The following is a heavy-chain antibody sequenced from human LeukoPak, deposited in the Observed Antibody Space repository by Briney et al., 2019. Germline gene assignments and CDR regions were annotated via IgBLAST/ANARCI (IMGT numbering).Heavy chain of an antibody. Sequence: GASVKVSCKASGYTFSSYDINWVRQATGQGLEWMGYMNPNSGNTGYAQKFQGRVTMTRNTSISTAYMELSSLRSEDTAVYYCARVYYDILTGYYHFDYWGQGTLVTVSS. D-gene: IGHD3-9*01. CDR3: ARVYYDILTGYYHFDY. V-gene: IGHV1-8*01. CDR2: MNPNSGNT. J-gene: IGHJ4*02. CDR1: GYTFSSYD.